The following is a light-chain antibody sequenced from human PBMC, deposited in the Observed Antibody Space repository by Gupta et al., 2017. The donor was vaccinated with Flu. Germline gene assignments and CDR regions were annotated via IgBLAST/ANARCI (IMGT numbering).Light chain of an antibody. CDR3: ATWDESLTGPV. CDR1: SSNIGGNY. V-gene: IGLV1-47*01. CDR2: RNN. Sequence: RVTISCSGSSSNIGGNYVFWYQQLPGAAPKLLIYRNNKRPSGVPDRFSGSKSGTSASLAISGLRADDEADYYCATWDESLTGPVFGGGTRLTVL. J-gene: IGLJ3*02.